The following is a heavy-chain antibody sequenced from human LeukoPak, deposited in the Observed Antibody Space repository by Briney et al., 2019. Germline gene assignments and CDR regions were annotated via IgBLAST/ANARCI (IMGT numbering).Heavy chain of an antibody. V-gene: IGHV3-30*03. D-gene: IGHD1-7*01. CDR1: GFTFSSYG. J-gene: IGHJ4*02. CDR3: ARDGIPGTDNYEFDY. CDR2: ISYDGSNK. Sequence: GGSLRLSCAASGFTFSSYGMHWVRQAPGKGLEWVAVISYDGSNKYYADSVKGRFTVSRDSSKKTLYLQMDSLTPEDTAVYFCARDGIPGTDNYEFDYWGQGTLVTVSS.